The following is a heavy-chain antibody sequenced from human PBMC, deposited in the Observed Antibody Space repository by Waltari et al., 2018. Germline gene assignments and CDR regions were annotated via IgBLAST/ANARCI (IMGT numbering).Heavy chain of an antibody. J-gene: IGHJ3*02. D-gene: IGHD3-10*02. CDR1: GFTFSSYS. CDR2: ISSSSYI. Sequence: GFTFSSYSMNWVRQAPGKGLEWVSSISSSSYIYYADSVKGRFTISRDNAKNSLYLQMNSLRAEDTAVYYCAREVRISHVYAFDIWGQGTMVTVSS. CDR3: AREVRISHVYAFDI. V-gene: IGHV3-21*01.